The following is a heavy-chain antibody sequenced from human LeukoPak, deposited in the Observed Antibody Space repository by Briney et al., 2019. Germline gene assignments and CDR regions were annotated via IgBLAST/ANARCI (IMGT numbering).Heavy chain of an antibody. CDR3: TTGGYGGQFDY. CDR2: IKSKTDGGTT. V-gene: IGHV3-15*01. D-gene: IGHD5-12*01. Sequence: GGSLRLSCAASGFAFSNAWMSWVRQAPGKGLEWVGRIKSKTDGGTTDYAAPVKGRFTISRDDSKNTLYLQMNSPKTEDTAVYHCTTGGYGGQFDYWGQGTLVTVSS. J-gene: IGHJ4*02. CDR1: GFAFSNAW.